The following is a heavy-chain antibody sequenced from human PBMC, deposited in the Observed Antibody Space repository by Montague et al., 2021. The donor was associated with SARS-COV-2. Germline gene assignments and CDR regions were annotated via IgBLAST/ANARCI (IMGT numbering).Heavy chain of an antibody. CDR1: GDSISSTDHY. Sequence: SETLSLTCTVSGDSISSTDHYWAWMRQPPGKGLEWIASIFYSGSTYYNPSLKSRVTISVDTPKNLSSLQLNSVTPADTSVYYCARHLRVGNRWNGFEADYWGQGALVSVSS. CDR2: IFYSGST. V-gene: IGHV4-39*01. J-gene: IGHJ4*02. CDR3: ARHLRVGNRWNGFEADY. D-gene: IGHD1-1*01.